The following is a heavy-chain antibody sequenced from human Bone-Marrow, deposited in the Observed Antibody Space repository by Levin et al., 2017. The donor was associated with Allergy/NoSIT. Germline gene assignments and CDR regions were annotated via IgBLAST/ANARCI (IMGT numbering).Heavy chain of an antibody. V-gene: IGHV4-39*01. D-gene: IGHD5-12*01. J-gene: IGHJ2*01. CDR3: ARRFNSGYDYWYFDF. CDR1: GFSIGTNNYY. Sequence: PGGSLRLSCTVSGFSIGTNNYYWAWIRQAPGKGLEWIGTIFYTGITQYNPSLKTPVTISVDTSKSQFSLRLSSVTAADTAVYYCARRFNSGYDYWYFDFWGRGTLVTVSS. CDR2: IFYTGIT.